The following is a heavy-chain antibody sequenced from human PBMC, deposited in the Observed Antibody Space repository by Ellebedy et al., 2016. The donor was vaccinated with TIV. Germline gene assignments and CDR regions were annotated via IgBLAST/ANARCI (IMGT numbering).Heavy chain of an antibody. CDR1: GDTFTSYG. CDR3: ARDGYCSGGDCYSIGFDP. D-gene: IGHD2-15*01. J-gene: IGHJ5*02. Sequence: ASVKVSXKASGDTFTSYGISWVRQAPGQGLEWMGWIKNFNGDKSYAQKFRDRVTMTTDTSTSIAYMELRSLSSDDTAVYYCARDGYCSGGDCYSIGFDPWGQGTLVTVSS. CDR2: IKNFNGDK. V-gene: IGHV1-18*01.